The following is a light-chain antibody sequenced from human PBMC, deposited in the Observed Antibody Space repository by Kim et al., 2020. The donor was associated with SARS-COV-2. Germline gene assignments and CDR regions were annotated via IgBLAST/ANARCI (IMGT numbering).Light chain of an antibody. CDR3: QQRGDWPPT. CDR2: DAS. J-gene: IGKJ4*01. CDR1: QSVSTY. V-gene: IGKV3-11*01. Sequence: LCPGKRATLPCRASQSVSTYLAWYQQGPGQAPRLLIYDASNRATGIPARFSGSGSGTDFTLTISSLEPEDFAVYYCQQRGDWPPTFGGGTKVDIK.